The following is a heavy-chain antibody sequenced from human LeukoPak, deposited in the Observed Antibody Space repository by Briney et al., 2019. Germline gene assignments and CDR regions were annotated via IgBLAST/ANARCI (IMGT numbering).Heavy chain of an antibody. D-gene: IGHD3-16*01. V-gene: IGHV4-59*01. J-gene: IGHJ4*02. CDR2: IYYRGST. Sequence: PSETLSLTCTVSGSSISSYYWSWIRQPPGKGLEWIGYIYYRGSTNYNPSLKSRVTISVDTSKNQFSLKLSSVTAADTAVYYCAGAEWGGGSYYFDFWGQGTLVTVSS. CDR1: GSSISSYY. CDR3: AGAEWGGGSYYFDF.